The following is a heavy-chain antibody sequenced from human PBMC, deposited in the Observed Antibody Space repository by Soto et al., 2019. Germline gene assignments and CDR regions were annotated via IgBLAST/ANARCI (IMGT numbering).Heavy chain of an antibody. CDR1: GGTFSTYA. D-gene: IGHD5-18*01. J-gene: IGHJ4*02. CDR3: ASGIQLWLRRINTGYSG. Sequence: QVQLVQSGAEVKKPESSVKVSCKAPGGTFSTYAISWVRQAPGQGLEWMGGIIPMFGTANYAQRFQDRDTITADESTNTVYMELSSLRSEDTAVYFCASGIQLWLRRINTGYSGWGQGTLVTVSS. V-gene: IGHV1-69*12. CDR2: IIPMFGTA.